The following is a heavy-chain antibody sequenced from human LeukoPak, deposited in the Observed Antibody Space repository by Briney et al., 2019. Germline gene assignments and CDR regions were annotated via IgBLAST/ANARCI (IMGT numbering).Heavy chain of an antibody. V-gene: IGHV3-30*18. D-gene: IGHD3-10*01. CDR2: ISHGGSNE. J-gene: IGHJ4*02. CDR1: GFTFSSYG. CDR3: AKEGYYGSGSFPDY. Sequence: GGSLRLSCAASGFTFSSYGMHWVRQAPGKGLEWVAVISHGGSNEYYADSVEGRFTISRANSKNTLYLQMNSLRPEDTAVYYCAKEGYYGSGSFPDYWGQGTLVTVSS.